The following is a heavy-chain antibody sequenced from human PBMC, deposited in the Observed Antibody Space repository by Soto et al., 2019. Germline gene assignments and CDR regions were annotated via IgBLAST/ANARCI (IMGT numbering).Heavy chain of an antibody. CDR1: GFTFSSHA. Sequence: QVQLVESGGGVVQSGRSLRLSCAASGFTFSSHAMNWVRQAPGKGLEWVALIWNDGNNKYYADAGSVKGRFTISRDNSRNTLYLEMNSVRGDDTAVYYCARGPDYSNFGYFDYWGQGTLVTVSS. J-gene: IGHJ4*02. D-gene: IGHD4-4*01. CDR3: ARGPDYSNFGYFDY. CDR2: IWNDGNNK. V-gene: IGHV3-33*01.